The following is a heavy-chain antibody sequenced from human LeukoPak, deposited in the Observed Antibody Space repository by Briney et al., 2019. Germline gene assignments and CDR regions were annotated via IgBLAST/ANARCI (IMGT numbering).Heavy chain of an antibody. CDR2: IYTSGST. CDR3: AREYSDSSGYYLRTA. D-gene: IGHD3-22*01. Sequence: SETLSLTCTVSGGSISSYYWSWIRQPAGKGLGWIGRIYTSGSTNYNPSLKSRVTMSVDTSKNQFSLKLSSVTAADTAVYYCAREYSDSSGYYLRTAWGQGTLVTVSS. V-gene: IGHV4-4*07. J-gene: IGHJ4*02. CDR1: GGSISSYY.